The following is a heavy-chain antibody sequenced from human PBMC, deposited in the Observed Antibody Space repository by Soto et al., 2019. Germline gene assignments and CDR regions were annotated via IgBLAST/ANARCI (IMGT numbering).Heavy chain of an antibody. Sequence: PGGSLRLSCAASGFTFSSYSMHWVRQAPGKGLEWVAVISYDGSNKYYADSVKGRFTISRDNSKNTLYLQMNSLRAEDTAVYYCARASRRTVVTSNFDYWGQGTLVTVSS. J-gene: IGHJ4*02. CDR1: GFTFSSYS. CDR2: ISYDGSNK. CDR3: ARASRRTVVTSNFDY. V-gene: IGHV3-30-3*01. D-gene: IGHD2-21*02.